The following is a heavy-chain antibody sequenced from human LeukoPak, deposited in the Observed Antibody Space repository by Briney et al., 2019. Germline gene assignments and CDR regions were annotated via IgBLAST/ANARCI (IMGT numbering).Heavy chain of an antibody. V-gene: IGHV3-23*01. J-gene: IGHJ5*02. CDR1: GFTFSSYV. CDR3: AATRTYYYDSSGSTYNWFDP. D-gene: IGHD3-22*01. CDR2: ISGSGGST. Sequence: PGGSLRLSCAASGFTFSSYVMSWVRQAPGKGLEWVSAISGSGGSTYYADSVKGRFTISRDNSKNTLYLQMNSLRAEDTAVYYCAATRTYYYDSSGSTYNWFDPWGQGTLVTVSS.